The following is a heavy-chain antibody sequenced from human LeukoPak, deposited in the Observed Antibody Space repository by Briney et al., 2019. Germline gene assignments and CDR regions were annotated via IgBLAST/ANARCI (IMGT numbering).Heavy chain of an antibody. CDR2: ISGSGGST. V-gene: IGHV3-23*01. J-gene: IGHJ4*02. CDR3: AKGPPVYDILTGYYLGY. D-gene: IGHD3-9*01. CDR1: GFTCSSYA. Sequence: GGSLRLSCAASGFTCSSYAMSWVRQAPGKGLEWVSAISGSGGSTYYADSGKGRFTISRDNSKNTLYLQMNSLRAEDTAVYYCAKGPPVYDILTGYYLGYWGQGTLVTVSS.